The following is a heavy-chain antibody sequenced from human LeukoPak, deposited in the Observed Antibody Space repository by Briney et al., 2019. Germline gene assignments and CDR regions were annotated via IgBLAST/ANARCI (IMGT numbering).Heavy chain of an antibody. CDR1: GGSFSGYY. CDR3: TLGANYYDRNTYYFTDY. V-gene: IGHV4-34*03. CDR2: INHSGST. D-gene: IGHD3-22*01. Sequence: SETLSLTCAVYGGSFSGYYWSWIRQPPGKGLEWIGEINHSGSTNYNPSLKSRVTISVDTSKSQFSLRLSSVTAADTALYFCTLGANYYDRNTYYFTDYWGQGTLVTVSS. J-gene: IGHJ4*02.